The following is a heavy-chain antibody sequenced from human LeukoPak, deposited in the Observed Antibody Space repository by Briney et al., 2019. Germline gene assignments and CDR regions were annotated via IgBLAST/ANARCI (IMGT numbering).Heavy chain of an antibody. V-gene: IGHV3-23*01. J-gene: IGHJ4*02. D-gene: IGHD6-13*01. CDR3: ARDWGAAGLWDY. CDR1: GVTVRTYA. Sequence: LSGGSLRLSCGASGVTVRTYAMTWVRQAPGKGLEYVSSISSNGGITWYAASVKGRFTISRDNAKNSLYLQMNSLRAEDTAIYYCARDWGAAGLWDYWGQGTLVTVSS. CDR2: ISSNGGIT.